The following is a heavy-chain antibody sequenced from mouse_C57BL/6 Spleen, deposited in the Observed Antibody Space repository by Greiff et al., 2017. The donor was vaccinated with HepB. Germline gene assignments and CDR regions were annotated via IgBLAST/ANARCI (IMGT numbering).Heavy chain of an antibody. CDR3: ARQYYYGSSYGYWYFDV. J-gene: IGHJ1*03. CDR2: IYPYNDGT. Sequence: VQLKESGPELVKPGASVKMSCKASGYTFTSYVMHWVKQKPGQGLEWIGYIYPYNDGTKYNEKFKGKATLTSDKSSSTAYMELSSLTSEDSAVYYCARQYYYGSSYGYWYFDVWGTGTTVTVSS. CDR1: GYTFTSYV. D-gene: IGHD1-1*01. V-gene: IGHV1-14*01.